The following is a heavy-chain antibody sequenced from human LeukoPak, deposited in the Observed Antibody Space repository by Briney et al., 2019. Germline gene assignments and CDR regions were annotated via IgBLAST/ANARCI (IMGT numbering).Heavy chain of an antibody. CDR1: GFSFSDYT. V-gene: IGHV3-21*06. CDR2: LSSGPGYR. CDR3: ARKEGSGCLDYYYHYMDV. D-gene: IGHD3-10*01. J-gene: IGHJ6*03. Sequence: GGSLRLSCAASGFSFSDYTINWVRQAPGKGLEWVSSLSSGPGYRSYADSVRGRFTISRDNAENSLYLQMNSLRVEDTAVYYCARKEGSGCLDYYYHYMDVWGKGITVTVSS.